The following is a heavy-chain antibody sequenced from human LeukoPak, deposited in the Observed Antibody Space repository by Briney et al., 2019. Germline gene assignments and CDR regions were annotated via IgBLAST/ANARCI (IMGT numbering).Heavy chain of an antibody. Sequence: PSETLSLTCTVSGGSISRVYWSWIRQPAGKGLEWIGRIHTIGSTDYNPSLKSRVTMSVDASKNQFSLNLRSVTAADTAVYYCARANIAARQPDVWGQGTLVTVSS. D-gene: IGHD6-6*01. CDR1: GGSISRVY. CDR2: IHTIGST. V-gene: IGHV4-4*07. J-gene: IGHJ4*02. CDR3: ARANIAARQPDV.